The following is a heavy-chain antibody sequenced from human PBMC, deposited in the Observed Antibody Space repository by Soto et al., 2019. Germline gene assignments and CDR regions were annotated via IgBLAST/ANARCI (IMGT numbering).Heavy chain of an antibody. CDR2: IWYDGSEK. Sequence: QVQLVESGGGVVQPGRSLRLSCAASGFTFSNYGFHWVRQAPGKGLEWVAVIWYDGSEKYYAGSVKGRFAISRDSSTVYLQMNSLRVEDMAVYYCARDLEHYSQGASYCDYWGQGTLVAVSS. J-gene: IGHJ4*02. CDR3: ARDLEHYSQGASYCDY. D-gene: IGHD3-10*01. V-gene: IGHV3-33*01. CDR1: GFTFSNYG.